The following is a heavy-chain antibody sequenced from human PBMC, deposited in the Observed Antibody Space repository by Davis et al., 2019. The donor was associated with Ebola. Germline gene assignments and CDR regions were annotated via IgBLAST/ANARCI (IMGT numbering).Heavy chain of an antibody. V-gene: IGHV1-18*01. CDR2: INAGNGNT. CDR1: GYTFTSYG. CDR3: ARDGGYSYGWGYYYYGMDV. D-gene: IGHD5-18*01. Sequence: ASVKVSCKASGYTFTSYGISWVRQAPGQRLEWMGWINAGNGNTKYSQKFQGRVTMTRDTSISTAYMELSRLRSDDTAVYYCARDGGYSYGWGYYYYGMDVWGQGTTVTVSS. J-gene: IGHJ6*02.